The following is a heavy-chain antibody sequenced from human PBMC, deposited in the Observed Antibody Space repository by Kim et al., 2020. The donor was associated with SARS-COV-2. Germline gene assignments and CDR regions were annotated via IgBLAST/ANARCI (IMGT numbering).Heavy chain of an antibody. V-gene: IGHV4-39*01. Sequence: SETLSLTCTVSSISSRSSSYYWGWVRQPPGKGLEWLGSIHSSGNTYQNPSLKRRVAISLDTSKKQVSLKVTSATAADTAVYYCAARATDCGRTNCYDDGFDIWGKGTMVTVSS. CDR2: IHSSGNT. CDR3: AARATDCGRTNCYDDGFDI. CDR1: SISSRSSSYY. J-gene: IGHJ3*02. D-gene: IGHD2-2*01.